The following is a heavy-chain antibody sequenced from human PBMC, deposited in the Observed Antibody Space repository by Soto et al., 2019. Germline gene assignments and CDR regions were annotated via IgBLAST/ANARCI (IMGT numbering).Heavy chain of an antibody. V-gene: IGHV3-33*01. CDR3: ARPSYGSPFYYGMDV. J-gene: IGHJ6*02. CDR2: IYYDGGNK. CDR1: GFTFSNFG. Sequence: QVQLVESGGGVVQPGKSLRLSCVASGFTFSNFGMHWVRQAPGKGLEWVALIYYDGGNKYYADSVKRRFTISRDNSENTLHLQMNSVRAEDTAVYYCARPSYGSPFYYGMDVWGQGTTVTVSS. D-gene: IGHD3-10*01.